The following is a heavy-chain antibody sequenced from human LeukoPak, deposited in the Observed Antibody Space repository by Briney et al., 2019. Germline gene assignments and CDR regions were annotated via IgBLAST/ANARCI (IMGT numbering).Heavy chain of an antibody. CDR2: MNPNSGNT. J-gene: IGHJ5*02. D-gene: IGHD3-22*01. Sequence: ASVKVSCKASGYTFTSYDINWVRQATGQGLEWMGWMNPNSGNTGYAQKFQGRVTMTTDTSTSTAYMELRSLRSDDTAVYYCARDERGDSSGYYFELLRFDPWGQGTLVTVSS. CDR3: ARDERGDSSGYYFELLRFDP. CDR1: GYTFTSYD. V-gene: IGHV1-8*01.